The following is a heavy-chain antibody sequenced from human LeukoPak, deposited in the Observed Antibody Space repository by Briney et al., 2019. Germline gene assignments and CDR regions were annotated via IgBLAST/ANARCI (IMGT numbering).Heavy chain of an antibody. CDR3: AKDQNPGIVVAGVDY. J-gene: IGHJ4*02. D-gene: IGHD6-19*01. V-gene: IGHV3-30*18. Sequence: GGSLRLSCAASAFSFSTYGMHWVRQAPGKGLEWVAFISYDGSRQYYADSVKGRFTISRDNSKNTLYPQMNSLRAEDTAVYSCAKDQNPGIVVAGVDYWGQGTLVTVSS. CDR2: ISYDGSRQ. CDR1: AFSFSTYG.